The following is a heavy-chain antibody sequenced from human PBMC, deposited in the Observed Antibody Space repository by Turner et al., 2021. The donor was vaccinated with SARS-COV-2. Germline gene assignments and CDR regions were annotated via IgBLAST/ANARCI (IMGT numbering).Heavy chain of an antibody. J-gene: IGHJ6*02. CDR3: ARAATMVRGVIRNSFYYYYGMDV. Sequence: QVQLVQSGAEAKKPGSSVEVSCKASGATFSSSGISWVRQAPGQGLEWMGGIIPILGIANYAQKFQGRVTITADKSTSTAYMELSSLRSEDTAVYYCARAATMVRGVIRNSFYYYYGMDVWGQGTTVTVSS. CDR2: IIPILGIA. V-gene: IGHV1-69*10. CDR1: GATFSSSG. D-gene: IGHD3-10*01.